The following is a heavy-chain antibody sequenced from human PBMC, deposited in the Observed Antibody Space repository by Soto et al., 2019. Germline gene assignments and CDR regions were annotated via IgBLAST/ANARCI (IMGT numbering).Heavy chain of an antibody. CDR1: GCTFTGYY. Sequence: ASVKVSCKASGCTFTGYYMHWVRQAPGQGLEWMGWINPNSGGTNYAQKFQGRVTMTRDTSISTAYMELSRLRSDDTAVYYCARDQFYEVTAPSWFDPWGQGTLVTVSS. V-gene: IGHV1-2*02. J-gene: IGHJ5*02. CDR3: ARDQFYEVTAPSWFDP. CDR2: INPNSGGT. D-gene: IGHD2-21*02.